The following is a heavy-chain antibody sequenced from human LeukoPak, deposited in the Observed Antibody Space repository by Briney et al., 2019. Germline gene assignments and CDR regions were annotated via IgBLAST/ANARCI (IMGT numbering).Heavy chain of an antibody. D-gene: IGHD3-22*01. CDR2: IWYDGSNK. V-gene: IGHV3-33*03. CDR3: AKVHLTYKYDSSGYGFQDY. Sequence: GGSPRLSCAASGFTFSSYGMHWIRQAPGKGLEWVAVIWYDGSNKYYADSVKGRFTISRGNSKNTVYLQMNSLRAEDTAVYYCAKVHLTYKYDSSGYGFQDYWGQGTLVTVSS. CDR1: GFTFSSYG. J-gene: IGHJ4*02.